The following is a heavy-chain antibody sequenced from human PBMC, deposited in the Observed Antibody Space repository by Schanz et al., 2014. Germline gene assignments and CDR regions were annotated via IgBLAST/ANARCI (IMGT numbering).Heavy chain of an antibody. V-gene: IGHV3-7*01. CDR1: GFTFSNFA. CDR3: ARDKGGYYPFDY. J-gene: IGHJ4*02. D-gene: IGHD3-3*01. CDR2: IKQDESER. Sequence: EVQLVESGGGVVQPGRSLRLSCAASGFTFSNFAIHWVRQAPGKGLEWVANIKQDESERSYVDSVKGRFTISRDNAKNSLYLQMNSLRAEDTAVYYCARDKGGYYPFDYWGQGTLVTVSS.